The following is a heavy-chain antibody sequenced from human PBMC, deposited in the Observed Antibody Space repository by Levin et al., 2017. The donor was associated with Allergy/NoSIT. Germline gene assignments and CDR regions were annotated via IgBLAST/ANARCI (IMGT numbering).Heavy chain of an antibody. CDR2: IDWDDDT. V-gene: IGHV2-70*13. CDR1: GFSLNTSRMC. D-gene: IGHD3-10*01. Sequence: QTLSLTCTVSGFSLNTSRMCVGWIRQPPGKALEWLALIDWDDDTYYDTSLKNRLYISKDNSKNQVVLRMTNMDPVDTATYYCARMIRGVITPFDLWGQGTVVTVSS. J-gene: IGHJ3*01. CDR3: ARMIRGVITPFDL.